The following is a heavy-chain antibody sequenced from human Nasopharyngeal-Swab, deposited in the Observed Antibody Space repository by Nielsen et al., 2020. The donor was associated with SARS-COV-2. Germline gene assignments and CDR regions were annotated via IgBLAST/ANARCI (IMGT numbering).Heavy chain of an antibody. CDR2: ISYDGSNK. CDR1: GFTFSSYG. CDR3: AKLGDIVVVPAAMGPGWFDA. V-gene: IGHV3-30*18. J-gene: IGHJ5*02. D-gene: IGHD2-2*01. Sequence: GESLKISCAASGFTFSSYGMHWVRQAPGKGLEWVAVISYDGSNKYYADSVKGRFTISRDNSKNTLYLQMNSLRAEDTAVYYCAKLGDIVVVPAAMGPGWFDAWGQGTLVTVSS.